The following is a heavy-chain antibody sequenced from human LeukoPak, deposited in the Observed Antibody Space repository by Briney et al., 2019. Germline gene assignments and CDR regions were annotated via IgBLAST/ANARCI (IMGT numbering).Heavy chain of an antibody. V-gene: IGHV4-30-4*01. CDR3: AIEPSAYCGGDCYGSY. Sequence: SETLSLTCTVSGGSISSGDYYWSWIRQPPGKGLEWIGYIYYSGSTYYNPSLKGRVTISVDTSKNQFSLKLSSVTAADTAVYYCAIEPSAYCGGDCYGSYWGQGTLVTVSS. J-gene: IGHJ4*02. CDR1: GGSISSGDYY. D-gene: IGHD2-21*02. CDR2: IYYSGST.